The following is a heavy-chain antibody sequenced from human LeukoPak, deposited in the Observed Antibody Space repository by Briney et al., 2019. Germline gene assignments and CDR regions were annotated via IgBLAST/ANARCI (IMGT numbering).Heavy chain of an antibody. CDR1: GGSISSGDYY. V-gene: IGHV4-30-4*08. CDR2: IYYSGST. J-gene: IGHJ4*02. CDR3: AREGRYCSSTSCYNY. Sequence: PSETLSLTCTVSGGSISSGDYYWSWIRQPPGTGLECIGYIYYSGSTYYNPSLKSRVTISVDTSKNQFSLKLSSVTAADTAVYYCAREGRYCSSTSCYNYWGQGTLVTVSS. D-gene: IGHD2-2*02.